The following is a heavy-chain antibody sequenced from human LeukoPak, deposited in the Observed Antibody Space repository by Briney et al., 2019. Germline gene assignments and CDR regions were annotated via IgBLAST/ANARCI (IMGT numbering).Heavy chain of an antibody. V-gene: IGHV3-9*03. CDR1: GFTFDDYA. CDR2: ISWYSGSI. CDR3: AKSSRRDCSSTSCYDAFDI. Sequence: GGSLRLSCAASGFTFDDYAMHWVRQAPGKGLAWVSGISWYSGSIGYADSAKGRFTISRDNAKNSLYLQMNSLRAEDMALYYCAKSSRRDCSSTSCYDAFDIWGQGTMVTVSS. D-gene: IGHD2-2*01. J-gene: IGHJ3*02.